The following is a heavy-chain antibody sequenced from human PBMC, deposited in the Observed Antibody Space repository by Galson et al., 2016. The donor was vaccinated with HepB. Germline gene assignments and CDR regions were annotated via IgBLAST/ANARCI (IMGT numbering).Heavy chain of an antibody. V-gene: IGHV4-34*01. CDR1: GGSFRDYY. Sequence: LSLTCTLNGGSFRDYYWSWIRQPPGKGLEWIGEVNHSGSTNYNPSLKTRATVSLDTSETQFSLNLTSVTAADTAVYYCARGTRYNWNYLDYWGQGNLVTVSS. CDR3: ARGTRYNWNYLDY. D-gene: IGHD1-20*01. J-gene: IGHJ4*02. CDR2: VNHSGST.